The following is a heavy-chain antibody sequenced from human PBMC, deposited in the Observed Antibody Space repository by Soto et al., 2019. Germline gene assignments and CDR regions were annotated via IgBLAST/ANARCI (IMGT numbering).Heavy chain of an antibody. CDR3: AKLGFVLMELYYFHQ. Sequence: XGSLRLACTASGFTFSSYAMSWVRQAPGKELEWVSTISGNSGKTNYAESVKGRFSISRDNSKNTVHLQLDSLRAEDTAVYFCAKLGFVLMELYYFHQWGHGTLVTVSS. CDR1: GFTFSSYA. D-gene: IGHD2-8*01. V-gene: IGHV3-23*01. J-gene: IGHJ4*01. CDR2: ISGNSGKT.